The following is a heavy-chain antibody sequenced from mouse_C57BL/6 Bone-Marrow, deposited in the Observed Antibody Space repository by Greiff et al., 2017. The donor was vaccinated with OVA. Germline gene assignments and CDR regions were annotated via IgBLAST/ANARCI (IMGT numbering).Heavy chain of an antibody. CDR2: INPNNGGT. CDR3: ARGPYITTVVDDY. CDR1: GYTFTDYY. Sequence: EVKLQQSGPELVKPGASVKISCKASGYTFTDYYMNWVKQSHGKSLEWIGDINPNNGGTSYNQKFKGKATLTVDKSSSTAYMELRSLTSEDSAVYYCARGPYITTVVDDYWGQGTTLTVSS. D-gene: IGHD1-1*01. V-gene: IGHV1-26*01. J-gene: IGHJ2*01.